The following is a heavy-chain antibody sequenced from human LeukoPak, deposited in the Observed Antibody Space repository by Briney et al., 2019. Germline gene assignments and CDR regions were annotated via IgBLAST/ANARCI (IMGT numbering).Heavy chain of an antibody. D-gene: IGHD3-10*01. Sequence: GGSLRLSCAASGFTFSSYSMNWVRQAPGKGLEWVSSISSSSSYIYYADSVKGRFTISRDNAKNSLYLQMNSLKTEDTAVYYCARDYYGSNTYYLDYWGQGTLVTVSS. CDR3: ARDYYGSNTYYLDY. J-gene: IGHJ4*02. CDR2: ISSSSSYI. V-gene: IGHV3-21*04. CDR1: GFTFSSYS.